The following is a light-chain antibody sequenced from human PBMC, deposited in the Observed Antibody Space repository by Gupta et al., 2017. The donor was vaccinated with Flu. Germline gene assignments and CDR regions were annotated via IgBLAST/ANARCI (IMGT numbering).Light chain of an antibody. J-gene: IGLJ2*01. V-gene: IGLV4-69*01. CDR1: SGLSSYT. CDR2: VHSDGSH. Sequence: QLLLTQSPSASASLGLSVRLTCTLSSGLSSYTIAWHQQQPEKRPRFLMKVHSDGSHTKGDEIPHRFSGSRHAADFYPFISGLQAEDDADYYCQTWGTGTVLFGGGTKLTVL. CDR3: QTWGTGTVL.